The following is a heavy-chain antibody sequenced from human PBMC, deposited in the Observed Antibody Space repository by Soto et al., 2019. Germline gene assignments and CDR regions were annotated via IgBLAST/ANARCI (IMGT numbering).Heavy chain of an antibody. D-gene: IGHD1-20*01. CDR2: ISSSSSYI. Sequence: GGSLRLSCAASGFTFSSYSMNWVRQAPGKGLEWVSSISSSSSYIYYADSEKGRCTISRDNAKNSRYLHMNSLRAEDTAVYYCARGSLTGDYFYYYGMDVWGQGTTVTVSS. CDR1: GFTFSSYS. J-gene: IGHJ6*02. V-gene: IGHV3-21*01. CDR3: ARGSLTGDYFYYYGMDV.